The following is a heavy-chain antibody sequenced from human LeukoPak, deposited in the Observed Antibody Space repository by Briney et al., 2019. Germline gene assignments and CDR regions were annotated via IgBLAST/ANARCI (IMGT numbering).Heavy chain of an antibody. CDR2: IYSGGST. CDR3: ARDDYGSGSWNDY. J-gene: IGHJ4*02. CDR1: GFTVSSNY. D-gene: IGHD3-10*01. Sequence: GGSLRLSCAASGFTVSSNYMSWVRQAPGKGLEWVSVIYSGGSTYYADSVKGRFTISRDNAKNSLYLQMNSLRAEDTALYYCARDDYGSGSWNDYWGQGTLVTVSS. V-gene: IGHV3-53*01.